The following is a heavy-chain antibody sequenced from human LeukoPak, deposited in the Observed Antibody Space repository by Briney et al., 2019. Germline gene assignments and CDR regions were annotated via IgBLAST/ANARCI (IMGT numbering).Heavy chain of an antibody. V-gene: IGHV3-21*01. CDR1: GFTFSSYS. CDR3: ARVAPNYGGNSWFDY. CDR2: ISSSSSYI. J-gene: IGHJ4*02. Sequence: GGSLRLSCAASGFTFSSYSMNWVRQAPGKGLEWVPSISSSSSYIYYADSVKGRFTISRDNAKNSLDLQMNSLRAEDTAVYYCARVAPNYGGNSWFDYWGQGTLVTVSS. D-gene: IGHD4-23*01.